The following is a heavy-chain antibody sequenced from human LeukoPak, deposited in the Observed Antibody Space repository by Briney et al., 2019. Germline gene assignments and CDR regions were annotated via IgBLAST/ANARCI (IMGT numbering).Heavy chain of an antibody. Sequence: PGGSLRLSCAASGFTFSSYEMNWVRQAPGKGLEWVSYISSSGSTIYYADSVKGRFTISRDNAKNSLYLQMNSLRAEDTALYYCARGTYPLDYWGQGTLVTVSS. CDR2: ISSSGSTI. J-gene: IGHJ4*02. CDR1: GFTFSSYE. V-gene: IGHV3-48*03. D-gene: IGHD2-21*01. CDR3: ARGTYPLDY.